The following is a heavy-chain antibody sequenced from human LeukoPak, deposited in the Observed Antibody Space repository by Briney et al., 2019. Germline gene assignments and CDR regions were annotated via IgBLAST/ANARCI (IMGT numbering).Heavy chain of an antibody. Sequence: GGYLSLSCAASGFTFSSYTMSWVRQAPGKGLEWVSAISGSGGSTYYADSVKGRFTISRDNSKNTLYLQMNSLRAEDTAVYYCANLRDYVYLFDYWGQGTLVTVSS. CDR1: GFTFSSYT. CDR2: ISGSGGST. V-gene: IGHV3-23*01. D-gene: IGHD4-17*01. CDR3: ANLRDYVYLFDY. J-gene: IGHJ4*02.